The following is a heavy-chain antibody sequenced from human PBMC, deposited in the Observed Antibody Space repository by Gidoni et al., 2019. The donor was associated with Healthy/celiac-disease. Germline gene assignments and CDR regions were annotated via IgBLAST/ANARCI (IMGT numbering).Heavy chain of an antibody. V-gene: IGHV3-21*02. D-gene: IGHD3-10*01. Sequence: EVQLVESGGGLVKPGGSLRLSCAASGFTFSSYSMNWVRQAPGKGLEWVSSISSSSSYIYYADSVKGRFTISRDNAKNSLYLQMNSLRAEDTAVYYCAREGLLWFGELSGFDYWGQGTLVTVSS. CDR1: GFTFSSYS. CDR3: AREGLLWFGELSGFDY. J-gene: IGHJ4*02. CDR2: ISSSSSYI.